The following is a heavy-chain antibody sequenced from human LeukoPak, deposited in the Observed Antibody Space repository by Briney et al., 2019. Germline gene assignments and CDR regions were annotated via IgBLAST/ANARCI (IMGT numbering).Heavy chain of an antibody. CDR2: ISYDGSNK. D-gene: IGHD6-19*01. V-gene: IGHV3-30*03. J-gene: IGHJ4*02. Sequence: GGSLRLSCAPSGFTFSRHGMHWVRQAPGKGLEWVAVISYDGSNKYYADSVKGRFTISRDNSKNTLYLQMNSLRAEDTAVYYCARAGYSSGWPGLDDYWGQGTLVTVSS. CDR3: ARAGYSSGWPGLDDY. CDR1: GFTFSRHG.